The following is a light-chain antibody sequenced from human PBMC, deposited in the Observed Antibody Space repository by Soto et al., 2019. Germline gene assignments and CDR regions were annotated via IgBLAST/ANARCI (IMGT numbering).Light chain of an antibody. CDR3: QQYYSTPQT. CDR1: QSVLYSSSNKNY. V-gene: IGKV4-1*01. J-gene: IGKJ1*01. Sequence: DTVMTQSPDSLAVSLGERATINCKSSQSVLYSSSNKNYLAWYQQKPGQPPKLLIYWASTRESGVPDRFSGSGSGTDFTLTISSLQAEDVAVYYCQQYYSTPQTFGQGTKVDIK. CDR2: WAS.